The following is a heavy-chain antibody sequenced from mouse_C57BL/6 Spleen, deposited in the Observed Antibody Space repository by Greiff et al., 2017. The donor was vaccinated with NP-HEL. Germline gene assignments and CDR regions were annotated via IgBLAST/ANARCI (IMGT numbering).Heavy chain of an antibody. D-gene: IGHD1-1*01. Sequence: QVHVKQSGAELARPGASVKLSCKASGYTFTSYGISWVKQRTGQGLEWIGEIYPRSGNTYYNEKFKGKATLTADKSSSTAYMELRSLTSEDSAVYFCAVLLRYGDYWGQGTTLTVSS. J-gene: IGHJ2*01. V-gene: IGHV1-81*01. CDR2: IYPRSGNT. CDR3: AVLLRYGDY. CDR1: GYTFTSYG.